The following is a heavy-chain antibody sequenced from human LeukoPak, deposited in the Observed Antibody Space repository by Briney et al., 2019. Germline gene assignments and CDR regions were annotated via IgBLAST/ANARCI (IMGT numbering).Heavy chain of an antibody. J-gene: IGHJ4*02. CDR2: ISGSGGST. CDR3: AKDLLWCGGDCYSPYYFDY. Sequence: GGSLRLSCAASGFTFDDYAMSWVRQAPGKGLEWVSAISGSGGSTYYADSVKGRFTISRDNSKNTLYLQMNSLRAEDTAVYYCAKDLLWCGGDCYSPYYFDYWGQGTLVTVSS. V-gene: IGHV3-23*01. CDR1: GFTFDDYA. D-gene: IGHD2-21*02.